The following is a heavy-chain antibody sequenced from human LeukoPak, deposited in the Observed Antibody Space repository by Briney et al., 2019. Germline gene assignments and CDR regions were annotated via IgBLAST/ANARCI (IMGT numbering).Heavy chain of an antibody. CDR1: GGSISSSSYY. Sequence: SETLSLTCTVSGGSISSSSYYWGWIRQPPGKGLEWIGSIYYSGSTYYNPSLKSRVTISVDTSKNQFSLKLSSVTAADTAVYYCATQIAIIYDSSGYGYYYGMDVWGQGTTVTVSS. V-gene: IGHV4-39*07. CDR3: ATQIAIIYDSSGYGYYYGMDV. CDR2: IYYSGST. D-gene: IGHD3-22*01. J-gene: IGHJ6*02.